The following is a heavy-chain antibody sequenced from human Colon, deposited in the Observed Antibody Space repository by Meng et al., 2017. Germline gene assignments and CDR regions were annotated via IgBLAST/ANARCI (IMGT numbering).Heavy chain of an antibody. CDR1: GGSFSGYY. Sequence: QVPLKQWGAGLLKPSETLSLTCAVYGGSFSGYYWSWIRQPPGKGLEWIGEINHSGSTNYNPSLKSRVTISVDTSKNQFSLKLSSVTAADTAVYYCARERLSSGWYGGRWFDPWGQGTLVTVSS. D-gene: IGHD6-19*01. J-gene: IGHJ5*02. CDR3: ARERLSSGWYGGRWFDP. V-gene: IGHV4-34*01. CDR2: INHSGST.